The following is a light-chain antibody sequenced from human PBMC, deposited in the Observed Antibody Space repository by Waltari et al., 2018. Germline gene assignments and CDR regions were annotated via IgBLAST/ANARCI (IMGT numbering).Light chain of an antibody. CDR3: QQCYSRRT. CDR2: WGS. CDR1: RSLLYDAQEKNY. Sequence: RSLLYDAQEKNYVACYQQKPGPPPRLRLYWGSTRQSGVPDRFRGRGSATEFTLTISGLQAEDVAVDYCQQCYSRRTVGQGTRVEIK. J-gene: IGKJ1*01. V-gene: IGKV4-1*01.